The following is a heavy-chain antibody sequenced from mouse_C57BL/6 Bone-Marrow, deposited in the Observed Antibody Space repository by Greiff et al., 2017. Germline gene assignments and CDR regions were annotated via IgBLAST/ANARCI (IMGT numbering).Heavy chain of an antibody. J-gene: IGHJ3*01. D-gene: IGHD4-1*01. CDR1: GYTFTSYW. V-gene: IGHV1-69*01. CDR2: IDPSDSYT. CDR3: AKGNWGYAY. Sequence: QVQLQQPGAELVMPGASVKLSCKASGYTFTSYWMHWVKQRPGQGLEWIGEIDPSDSYTNYNQKFTGKSTLTVDKSSSTAYMQLSSLTSEDSAVXYCAKGNWGYAYWGQGTLVTVSA.